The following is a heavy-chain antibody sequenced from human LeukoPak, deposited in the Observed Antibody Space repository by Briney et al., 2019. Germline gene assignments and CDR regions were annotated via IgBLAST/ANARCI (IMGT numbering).Heavy chain of an antibody. Sequence: GESLKISCKGSGYSFTSYWIGWVRQLPGKGLEWMGIIYPGDSDTRYSPSFQGQVTISADKSISTAYLQWSSLKASDTAMYYCARQGQRDYYYYYGMDVWGQGTTVTVSS. CDR3: ARQGQRDYYYYYGMDV. CDR2: IYPGDSDT. J-gene: IGHJ6*02. CDR1: GYSFTSYW. D-gene: IGHD6-25*01. V-gene: IGHV5-51*01.